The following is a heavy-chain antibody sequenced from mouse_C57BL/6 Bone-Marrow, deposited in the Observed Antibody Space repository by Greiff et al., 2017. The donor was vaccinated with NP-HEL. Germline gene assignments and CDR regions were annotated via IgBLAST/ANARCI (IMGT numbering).Heavy chain of an antibody. CDR3: ARRDYYGSIGY. J-gene: IGHJ4*01. D-gene: IGHD1-1*01. Sequence: EVQLQQSGPELVKPGDSVKISCKASGYSFTGYFMNWVMQSHGKSLEWIGRITPYNGDTFYNQKFKGKATLTVDKSSSTAHMELRSLTSEDSAVYYCARRDYYGSIGYWGQGTSVTVSS. CDR1: GYSFTGYF. CDR2: ITPYNGDT. V-gene: IGHV1-20*01.